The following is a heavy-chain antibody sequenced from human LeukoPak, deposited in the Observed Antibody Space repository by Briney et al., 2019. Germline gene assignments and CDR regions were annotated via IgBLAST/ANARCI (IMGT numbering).Heavy chain of an antibody. J-gene: IGHJ4*02. V-gene: IGHV4-31*03. CDR3: ARGGSSGNNLGRARYYFDY. Sequence: SETLSLTCTVSGGSISNGDHYWSWIRQHPGKGLEWIGHIYYSGSTYYNPSLKSRVTISVDTSKNQFSLKLSSVTAADTAVYYCARGGSSGNNLGRARYYFDYWGQGTLVTVSS. D-gene: IGHD3-22*01. CDR2: IYYSGST. CDR1: GGSISNGDHY.